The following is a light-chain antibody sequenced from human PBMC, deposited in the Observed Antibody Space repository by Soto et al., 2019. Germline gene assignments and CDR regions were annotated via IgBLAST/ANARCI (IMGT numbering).Light chain of an antibody. CDR1: QNISKY. CDR3: HQTYGKHRT. Sequence: DLQMTQSPSSLSASVGDRGTITCRPSQNISKYLTWYQQKPGKAPQXXIYAASSLQSGVPSRFSGSGSGTDFTLSISSLQPEDFATYYCHQTYGKHRTFGQGTKVDIK. V-gene: IGKV1-39*01. J-gene: IGKJ1*01. CDR2: AAS.